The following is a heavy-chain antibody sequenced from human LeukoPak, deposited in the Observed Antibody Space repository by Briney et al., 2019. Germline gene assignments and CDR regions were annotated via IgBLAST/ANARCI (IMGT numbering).Heavy chain of an antibody. Sequence: GGSLRLSRAASGFTVSSNYMSWVRQAPGKGLEWVSVIYSGGSTYYADSVKGRFTISRDNSKNTLYLQMNSLRAEDTAVYYCARDGPLRYSSSWYFDYWGQGALVTVSS. J-gene: IGHJ4*02. V-gene: IGHV3-66*01. D-gene: IGHD6-13*01. CDR3: ARDGPLRYSSSWYFDY. CDR2: IYSGGST. CDR1: GFTVSSNY.